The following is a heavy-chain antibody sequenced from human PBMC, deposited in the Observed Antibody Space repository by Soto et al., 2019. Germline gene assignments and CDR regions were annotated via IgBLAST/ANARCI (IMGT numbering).Heavy chain of an antibody. CDR1: GDTFSTST. CDR3: ARWDQLEHLNFAS. D-gene: IGHD2-2*01. CDR2: IIPVFETA. V-gene: IGHV1-69*13. Sequence: SVKVSCKASGDTFSTSTLTWVRQAPGQGLEWMGGIIPVFETANYAQKFQGRITITADEFTNTSYMELTSLRSEDTALYYCARWDQLEHLNFASWGQGTLVTVSS. J-gene: IGHJ4*02.